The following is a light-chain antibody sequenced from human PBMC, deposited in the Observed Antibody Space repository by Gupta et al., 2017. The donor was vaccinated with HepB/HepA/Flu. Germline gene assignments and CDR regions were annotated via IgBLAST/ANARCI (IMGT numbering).Light chain of an antibody. J-gene: IGKJ1*01. CDR3: QQYDSCPPT. Sequence: AIGMNHSPASFSASTGDRGTMACRASQGISSYLAWYQQKPGKAPKLLIYAASTMQSGVPSRFSGSGSGTDFTLTISCLQSEDFATYYCQQYDSCPPTFGQGTKVEIK. V-gene: IGKV1-8*01. CDR1: QGISSY. CDR2: AAS.